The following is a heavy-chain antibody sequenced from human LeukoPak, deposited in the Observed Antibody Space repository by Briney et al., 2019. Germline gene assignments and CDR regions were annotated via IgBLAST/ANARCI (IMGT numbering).Heavy chain of an antibody. CDR2: ISGSGGST. D-gene: IGHD2-15*01. CDR3: AKTRHGGYFDY. Sequence: PGGSLRLSCAASGFTFSSYAMSGVRQALGRGLEWVSAISGSGGSTYYADSVKGRFTISRDNSKNTLYLQMNSLRAEDTAVYYCAKTRHGGYFDYWGQGTLVTVSS. J-gene: IGHJ4*02. CDR1: GFTFSSYA. V-gene: IGHV3-23*01.